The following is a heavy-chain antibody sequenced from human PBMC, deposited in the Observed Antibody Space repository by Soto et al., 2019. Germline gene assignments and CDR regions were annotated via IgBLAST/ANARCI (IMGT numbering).Heavy chain of an antibody. CDR3: ASGLAAALYYFDY. V-gene: IGHV4-34*08. D-gene: IGHD6-13*01. J-gene: IGHJ4*02. Sequence: SETLSLTCAVHGGTFSGNYWSWIRQPPGKGLEWIGEINHSGSTNYNPSLKSRVTISVDTSKNQFSLKLSSVTAADTAVYYCASGLAAALYYFDYCGQGALVTVSS. CDR2: INHSGST. CDR1: GGTFSGNY.